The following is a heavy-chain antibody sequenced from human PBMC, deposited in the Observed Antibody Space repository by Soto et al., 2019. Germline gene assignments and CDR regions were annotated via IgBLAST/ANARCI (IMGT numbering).Heavy chain of an antibody. CDR2: IYYSGST. D-gene: IGHD6-13*01. J-gene: IGHJ4*02. CDR1: GGSISSDGYS. CDR3: ARVGASYSSSWFPFDY. V-gene: IGHV4-31*03. Sequence: SETLSLTCTVSGGSISSDGYSWRWIRQHPGKGLEWIGYIYYSGSTFYNPSLKSRVTISVDTSKNQFSLKLSSVTAADTAVYYCARVGASYSSSWFPFDYWGQGTLVTV.